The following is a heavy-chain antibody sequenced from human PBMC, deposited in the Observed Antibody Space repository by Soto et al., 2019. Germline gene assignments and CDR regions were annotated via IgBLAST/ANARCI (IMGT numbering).Heavy chain of an antibody. J-gene: IGHJ3*02. Sequence: TSETLSLTCSVSGGSINSDYWTWIRQSAGKGLEWIGRISTSGRTTYNPSLKSRVTMSIDTSRNQFSLTLISVTAADTALYYCARLHLPALQGAFDIWGQGTMVTVSS. CDR2: ISTSGRT. V-gene: IGHV4-4*07. CDR3: ARLHLPALQGAFDI. D-gene: IGHD2-2*01. CDR1: GGSINSDY.